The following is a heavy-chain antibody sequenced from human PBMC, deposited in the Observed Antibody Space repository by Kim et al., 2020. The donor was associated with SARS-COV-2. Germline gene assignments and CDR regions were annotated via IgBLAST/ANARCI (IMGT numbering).Heavy chain of an antibody. V-gene: IGHV3-33*01. CDR2: IWYDGSNK. Sequence: GGSLRLSCAASGFTFSSYGMHWVRQAPGKGLEWVAVIWYDGSNKYYADSVKGRFTISRDNSKNTLYLQMNSLRAEDTAVYYCARSAKILTGYYLGYWGQGTLVTVSS. CDR3: ARSAKILTGYYLGY. J-gene: IGHJ4*02. D-gene: IGHD3-9*01. CDR1: GFTFSSYG.